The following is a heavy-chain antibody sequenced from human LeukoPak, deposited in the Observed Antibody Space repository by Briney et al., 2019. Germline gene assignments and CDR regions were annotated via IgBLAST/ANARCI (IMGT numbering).Heavy chain of an antibody. CDR1: GFTFSSYW. Sequence: AGSLRLSCAASGFTFSSYWMSWNRQAPGKGPERLANIKQDGSEKYYVDSVKGRLTISRDNAKNSLYLQMNSLRAEDTAVYYCARGGYGSGIYYFDDWGQGTLVTVSS. V-gene: IGHV3-7*05. J-gene: IGHJ4*02. D-gene: IGHD3-10*01. CDR3: ARGGYGSGIYYFDD. CDR2: IKQDGSEK.